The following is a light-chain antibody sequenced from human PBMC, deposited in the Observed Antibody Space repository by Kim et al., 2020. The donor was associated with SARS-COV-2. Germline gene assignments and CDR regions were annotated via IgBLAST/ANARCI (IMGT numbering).Light chain of an antibody. V-gene: IGKV1-5*03. J-gene: IGKJ2*01. CDR2: TAS. CDR1: QSISSL. CDR3: QQYHSYPYT. Sequence: STAVGARVTSTCRASQSISSLLAWYQQKPGKAPKLLIWTASILQSGVPSRFSGSGSGTEFTLTISSLQPDDFTTYYCQQYHSYPYTFGQGTKLEI.